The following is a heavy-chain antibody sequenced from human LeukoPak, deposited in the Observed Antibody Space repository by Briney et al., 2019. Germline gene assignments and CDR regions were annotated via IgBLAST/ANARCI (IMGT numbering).Heavy chain of an antibody. CDR2: FDPGDGET. J-gene: IGHJ6*03. CDR3: ATATFYGSGSLNYYYYMDV. V-gene: IGHV1-24*01. D-gene: IGHD3-10*01. CDR1: GYTLTELS. Sequence: ASVKVSCKVSGYTLTELSMHWVRQAPGKGLEWMGGFDPGDGETIYAQKFQGRVTMTEDTSTDTAYMELSSLRSEDTAVYYCATATFYGSGSLNYYYYMDVWGKGTTATVSS.